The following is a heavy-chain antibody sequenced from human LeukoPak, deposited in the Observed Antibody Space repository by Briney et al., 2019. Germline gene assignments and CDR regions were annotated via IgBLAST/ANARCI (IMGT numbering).Heavy chain of an antibody. Sequence: SETLSLTCGISGGFISRDYYWVWIRQPPGKGLEWVASIYYSGITYFNPSLESRVTISVDTSGNQFSLNLRSVTAADTAVFYCARFFAMAGRDYFDHWGQGILVTVSS. V-gene: IGHV4-39*01. D-gene: IGHD6-19*01. J-gene: IGHJ4*02. CDR2: IYYSGIT. CDR3: ARFFAMAGRDYFDH. CDR1: GGFISRDYY.